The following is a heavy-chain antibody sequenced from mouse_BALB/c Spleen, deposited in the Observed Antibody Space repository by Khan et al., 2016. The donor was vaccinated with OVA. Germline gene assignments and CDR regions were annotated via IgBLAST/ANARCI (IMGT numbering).Heavy chain of an antibody. CDR3: ARRGNYGYWYFDV. CDR2: INPDSSTI. J-gene: IGHJ1*01. CDR1: GFDFTRYW. Sequence: EVELVESGGGLVQPGGSLKLSCAASGFDFTRYWMSWVRQAPGKGLEWIGEINPDSSTINYTPSLKDKFIISRDNAKNTLYLQMNTVRSEDTALXYCARRGNYGYWYFDVGGAGTTVTVSS. V-gene: IGHV4-1*02. D-gene: IGHD2-1*01.